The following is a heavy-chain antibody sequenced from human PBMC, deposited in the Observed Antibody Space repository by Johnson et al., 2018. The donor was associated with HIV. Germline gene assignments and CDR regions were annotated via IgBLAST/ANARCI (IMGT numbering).Heavy chain of an antibody. V-gene: IGHV3-66*02. CDR1: GFTVSSNY. J-gene: IGHJ3*02. Sequence: VQLVESGGGLVQPGGSLSLSCAASGFTVSSNYMSWVRQAPGKGLEWVSVIYSGGSTYYADSVKGRFTISRDNSKNTLYLQMNSLRAEDTAVYYCARDPAIRWSKWDSSGYYSPDAFDIWGQGTMVTVSS. CDR3: ARDPAIRWSKWDSSGYYSPDAFDI. CDR2: IYSGGST. D-gene: IGHD3-22*01.